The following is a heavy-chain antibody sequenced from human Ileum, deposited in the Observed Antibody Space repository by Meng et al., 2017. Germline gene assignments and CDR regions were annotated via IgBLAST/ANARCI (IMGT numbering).Heavy chain of an antibody. CDR2: ITYTGNS. V-gene: IGHV4-39*01. CDR1: GGSVTSSSYD. CDR3: AGQPTSSGAGYSWFDP. Sequence: QLQLQESGPGLVKPTETLSATCIAPGGSVTSSSYDWGWIRQPPGKGLEWIGGITYTGNSYTTPSLKTRLTTSLDTSKNQFSLRLNSLTAADTAVYYCAGQPTSSGAGYSWFDPWGQGILVTVSS. D-gene: IGHD2-2*01. J-gene: IGHJ5*02.